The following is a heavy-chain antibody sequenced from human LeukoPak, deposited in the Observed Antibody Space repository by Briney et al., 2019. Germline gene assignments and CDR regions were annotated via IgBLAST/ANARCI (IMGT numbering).Heavy chain of an antibody. CDR1: GGSISSYY. J-gene: IGHJ4*02. CDR3: ARYCSGGSCYPEGPFDY. D-gene: IGHD2-15*01. CDR2: IYYSGST. V-gene: IGHV4-59*08. Sequence: SETLSLTCTVSGGSISSYYWSWIRQPPGKGLEWIGYIYYSGSTNYSPSLKSRVTISVDTSKNQFSLKLSSVTAADTAVYYCARYCSGGSCYPEGPFDYWGQGTLVTVSS.